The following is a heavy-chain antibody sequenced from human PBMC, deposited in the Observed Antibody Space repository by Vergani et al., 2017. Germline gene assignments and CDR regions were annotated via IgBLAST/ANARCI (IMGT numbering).Heavy chain of an antibody. Sequence: EVQLVQSGAEVKKPGESLRISCKGSGYSFTSYRISWVRQMPGKGLEWMGRIDPSDSYTNYSPAFQGHGTISADKSISTGYLQWSSLKASDTAMYYCARTVNAYASPLLAGVNDGMDVWGQGTTVTVSS. D-gene: IGHD2-8*01. CDR1: GYSFTSYR. V-gene: IGHV5-10-1*01. J-gene: IGHJ6*02. CDR2: IDPSDSYT. CDR3: ARTVNAYASPLLAGVNDGMDV.